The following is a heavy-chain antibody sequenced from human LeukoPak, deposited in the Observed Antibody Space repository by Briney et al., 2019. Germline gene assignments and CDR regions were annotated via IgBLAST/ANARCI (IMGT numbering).Heavy chain of an antibody. CDR1: GVSISNYY. V-gene: IGHV4-59*12. J-gene: IGHJ4*02. D-gene: IGHD6-13*01. Sequence: PSETLSLSCTVSGVSISNYYWSWIRQPPGKGLEWIAYIYYSGSANYNPSFKSRVTISVDTSKNQFSLKLSSVTAADTAVYYCARDMEYSSSHWSQGTVVTVSS. CDR2: IYYSGSA. CDR3: ARDMEYSSSH.